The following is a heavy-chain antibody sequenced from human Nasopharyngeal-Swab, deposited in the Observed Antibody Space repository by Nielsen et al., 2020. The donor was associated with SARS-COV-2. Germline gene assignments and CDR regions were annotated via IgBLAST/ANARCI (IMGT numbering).Heavy chain of an antibody. V-gene: IGHV3-74*01. J-gene: IGHJ3*02. CDR2: TNSDGSST. CDR1: GFTFSSYW. Sequence: GESLKISCAASGFTFSSYWMHWVRQAPGKGLVWVSRTNSDGSSTSYVDSVKGRFTISRDNAKNTLYLQMNSLRAEDTAVYYCVFLAGAFDIWGQGTMVTVSS. CDR3: VFLAGAFDI. D-gene: IGHD6-19*01.